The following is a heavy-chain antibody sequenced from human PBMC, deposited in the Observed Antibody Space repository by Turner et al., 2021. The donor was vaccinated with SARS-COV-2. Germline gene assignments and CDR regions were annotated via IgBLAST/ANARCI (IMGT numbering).Heavy chain of an antibody. V-gene: IGHV1-24*01. CDR3: LGRDIVVVLVAISEVDY. D-gene: IGHD2-2*01. J-gene: IGHJ4*02. Sequence: QVQLVQSGAEVKKPGASVKVSCKVSGYTLTELSMHWVRQAPGKGLEWMGGFDPEDGETIYAQKFKGRVTMTEDTSTDTAYMELSSLRSEDTAVYYCLGRDIVVVLVAISEVDYWGQGTLVTVSS. CDR1: GYTLTELS. CDR2: FDPEDGET.